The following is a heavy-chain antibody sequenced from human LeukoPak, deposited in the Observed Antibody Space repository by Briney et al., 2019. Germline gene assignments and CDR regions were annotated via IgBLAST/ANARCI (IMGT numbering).Heavy chain of an antibody. V-gene: IGHV1-2*02. D-gene: IGHD6-19*01. Sequence: ASVKVSCKASGYTFTGYYMHWVRQAPGQGLEWMGWINPNSGGTNYAQKFQGRVAMTRDTSISTAYMELSRLRSDDTAVYYCARGTGYSSGWFGYEDNWFDPWGQGTLVTVSS. J-gene: IGHJ5*02. CDR2: INPNSGGT. CDR1: GYTFTGYY. CDR3: ARGTGYSSGWFGYEDNWFDP.